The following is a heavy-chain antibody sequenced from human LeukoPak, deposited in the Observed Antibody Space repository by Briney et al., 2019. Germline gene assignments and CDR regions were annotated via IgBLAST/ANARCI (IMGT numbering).Heavy chain of an antibody. J-gene: IGHJ4*02. CDR1: GYSFTSYC. V-gene: IGHV5-51*01. CDR2: IYPGDSDT. D-gene: IGHD4-17*01. CDR3: ARLRQTTVTTYYFDY. Sequence: GESLKISCKGSGYSFTSYCIGWVRQMPGKGLEWMGIIYPGDSDTRYSPSFQGQVTISADKSISTAYLQWSSLKASDTAMYYCARLRQTTVTTYYFDYWGQGTLVTVSS.